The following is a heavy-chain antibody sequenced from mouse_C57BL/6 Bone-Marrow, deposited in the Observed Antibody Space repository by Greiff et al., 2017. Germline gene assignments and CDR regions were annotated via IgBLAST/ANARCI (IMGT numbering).Heavy chain of an antibody. V-gene: IGHV5-4*03. Sequence: EVKLVESGGGLVKPGGSLKLSCAASGFTFSSYAMSWVRQTPEKRLEWVATISDGGSYTYYPDNVKGRYTISRDNAKNNLYLQMSQLKSEDTAMYYCARALISAVSYFDYWGQGTTLTVSA. CDR3: ARALISAVSYFDY. CDR2: ISDGGSYT. J-gene: IGHJ2*01. D-gene: IGHD1-1*01. CDR1: GFTFSSYA.